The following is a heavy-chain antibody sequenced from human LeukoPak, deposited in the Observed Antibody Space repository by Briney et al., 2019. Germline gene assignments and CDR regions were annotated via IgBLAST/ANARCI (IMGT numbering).Heavy chain of an antibody. V-gene: IGHV1-46*01. Sequence: ASVKVSCKASGYTFTSYYMHWVGQAPRQGREWMGIINPNWGSRSYAQKFQDRVTMTRDTHTSTVYKALSDMTSEDTAVYYCARRYCTNGVCYDDRGAFDIWGQGTMVTVSS. J-gene: IGHJ3*02. CDR3: ARRYCTNGVCYDDRGAFDI. CDR2: INPNWGSR. D-gene: IGHD2-8*01. CDR1: GYTFTSYY.